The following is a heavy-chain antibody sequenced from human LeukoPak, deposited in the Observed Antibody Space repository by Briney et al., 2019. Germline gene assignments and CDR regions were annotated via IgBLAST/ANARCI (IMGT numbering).Heavy chain of an antibody. D-gene: IGHD3-10*01. CDR2: ISSSGSTI. CDR3: AREGLLWFGELGYYYYYMDV. V-gene: IGHV3-48*03. Sequence: GGSLRPSCAASGFTFSSYEMNWVRQAPGKGLEWVSYISSSGSTIYYADSVKGRFTISRDNAKNSLYLQMNSLRAEDTAVYYCAREGLLWFGELGYYYYYMDVWGKGTTVTVSS. J-gene: IGHJ6*03. CDR1: GFTFSSYE.